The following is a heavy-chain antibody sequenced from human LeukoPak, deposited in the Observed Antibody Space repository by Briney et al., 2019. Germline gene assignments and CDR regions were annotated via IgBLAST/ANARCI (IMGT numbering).Heavy chain of an antibody. Sequence: GGSLRLSCAASGFTFSNYAMSWVRQAPGKGLEWVSTISGSGVSTYYADYVKGRVTISRDNSENTLYLQMNSLRVEDTAIYYCAKENQVVLAAICDYWGQGTLVTVSS. CDR1: GFTFSNYA. CDR3: AKENQVVLAAICDY. V-gene: IGHV3-23*01. J-gene: IGHJ4*02. D-gene: IGHD2-15*01. CDR2: ISGSGVST.